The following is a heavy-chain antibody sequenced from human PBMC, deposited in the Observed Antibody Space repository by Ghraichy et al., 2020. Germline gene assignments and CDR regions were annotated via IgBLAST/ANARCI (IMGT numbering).Heavy chain of an antibody. Sequence: GGSLRLSCAASGFTFDDYTMHWVRQAPGKGLEWVSLISWDGGSTYYADSVKGRFTISRDNSKNSLYLQMNSLRTEDTALYYCAKDGQYYYDSSGHFDFWGQGTLVTVSS. D-gene: IGHD3-22*01. J-gene: IGHJ4*02. V-gene: IGHV3-43*01. CDR1: GFTFDDYT. CDR3: AKDGQYYYDSSGHFDF. CDR2: ISWDGGST.